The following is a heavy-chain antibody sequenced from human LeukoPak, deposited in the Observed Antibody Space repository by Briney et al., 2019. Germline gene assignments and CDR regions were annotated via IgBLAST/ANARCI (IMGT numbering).Heavy chain of an antibody. V-gene: IGHV3-21*01. D-gene: IGHD2-15*01. CDR3: ARDLEAGYCSGGSCSDDY. CDR2: ISSSSSYI. Sequence: GGSLRLSCAASGFTFSSYSKNWVRQAPGKGLEWVSSISSSSSYIYYADSVKGRFTISRDNAKNSLYLQMNSLRAEDTAVYYCARDLEAGYCSGGSCSDDYWGQGTLVTVSS. J-gene: IGHJ4*02. CDR1: GFTFSSYS.